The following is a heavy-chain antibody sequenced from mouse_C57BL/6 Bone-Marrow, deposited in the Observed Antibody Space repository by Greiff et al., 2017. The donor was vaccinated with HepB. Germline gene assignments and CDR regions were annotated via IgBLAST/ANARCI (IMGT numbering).Heavy chain of an antibody. CDR1: GYTFTSYG. J-gene: IGHJ2*01. Sequence: QVQLQQSGAELARPGASVKLSCKASGYTFTSYGISWVKQRTGQGLEWIGEIYPRSGNTYYNEKFKGKATLTADNSSSTAYMELRSLTSEDSAVYFCVRAPILYYFDYWGQGTTLTVSS. V-gene: IGHV1-81*01. CDR3: VRAPILYYFDY. CDR2: IYPRSGNT.